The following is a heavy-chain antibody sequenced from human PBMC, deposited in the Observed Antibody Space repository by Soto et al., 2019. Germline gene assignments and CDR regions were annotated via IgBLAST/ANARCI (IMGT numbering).Heavy chain of an antibody. J-gene: IGHJ4*02. V-gene: IGHV3-30*03. CDR1: GFPFTSYG. Sequence: QVQLVESGGGVVQPGRSLRLSCAGSGFPFTSYGMHWVREGPDKGLEWVAVISYDGSDKYYADSVKGRFTISRDNSKNMLYLQMYSLRPEDTALYYCVGGQYYFDDRGQGTLVIVSS. D-gene: IGHD2-15*01. CDR2: ISYDGSDK. CDR3: VGGQYYFDD.